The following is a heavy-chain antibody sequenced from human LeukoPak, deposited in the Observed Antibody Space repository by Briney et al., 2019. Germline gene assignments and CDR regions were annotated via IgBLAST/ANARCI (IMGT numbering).Heavy chain of an antibody. CDR3: AREENDSGSYPEGY. Sequence: SETLTLTCAVSGGSISSGGYSWSWIRQPPGKGLEWIGYIYHSGSTYYNPSLKSRVTISVDTSKNQFSLKLSSVTAADTAVYYCAREENDSGSYPEGYWGQGTLVTVSS. J-gene: IGHJ4*02. D-gene: IGHD1-26*01. CDR2: IYHSGST. CDR1: GGSISSGGYS. V-gene: IGHV4-30-2*01.